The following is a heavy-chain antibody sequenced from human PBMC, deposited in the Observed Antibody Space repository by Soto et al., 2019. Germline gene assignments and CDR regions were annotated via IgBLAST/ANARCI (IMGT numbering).Heavy chain of an antibody. V-gene: IGHV4-61*01. CDR1: GGSVSSGSYY. Sequence: QVQLQESGPGLVKPSETLSLTCTVSGGSVSSGSYYWSWIRQSPGKGLEWIGYIYYSGSINYNLPLKSRVTLSVDTSKNQFSLRLRSVTAADTAVYYCARGSSGYFRNAFDVWGQGTMVTVSS. CDR3: ARGSSGYFRNAFDV. J-gene: IGHJ3*01. CDR2: IYYSGSI. D-gene: IGHD6-19*01.